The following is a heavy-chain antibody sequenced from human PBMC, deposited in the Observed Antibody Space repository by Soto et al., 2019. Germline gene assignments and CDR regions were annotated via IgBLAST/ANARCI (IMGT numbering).Heavy chain of an antibody. CDR3: AREAKHMKPRGWFGL. J-gene: IGHJ5*02. CDR2: IHYGGTT. V-gene: IGHV4-30-4*01. Sequence: QEQLQESGPGLVKPSQTLSLTCNVSGGSISTDKYYWSWIRQYPGNGLEWIGNIHYGGTTFYTPSLKSRLTLSVDTSTNQFSLRLTSVSAADTAVYFCAREAKHMKPRGWFGLWGQGTLVTVSS. CDR1: GGSISTDKYY.